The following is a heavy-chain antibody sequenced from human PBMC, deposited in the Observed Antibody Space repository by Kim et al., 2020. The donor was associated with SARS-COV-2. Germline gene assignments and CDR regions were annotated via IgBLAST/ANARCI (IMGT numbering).Heavy chain of an antibody. CDR3: VDYGSGSYAFLI. CDR2: ISSSGGDT. D-gene: IGHD3-10*01. J-gene: IGHJ3*02. Sequence: GGSLRLSCAASGFSFSTYAMSWVRQSPGEGREWVSGISSSGGDTYYVDSVKGRFTISRDNSKNTLYLQMSSLRAEDTAIYYCVDYGSGSYAFLIWGQGT. V-gene: IGHV3-23*01. CDR1: GFSFSTYA.